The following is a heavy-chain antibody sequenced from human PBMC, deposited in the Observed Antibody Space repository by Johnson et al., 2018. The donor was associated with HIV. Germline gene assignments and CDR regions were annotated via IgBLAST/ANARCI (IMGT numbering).Heavy chain of an antibody. D-gene: IGHD6-6*01. J-gene: IGHJ3*02. Sequence: QVQLVESGGGLVQTGGSRRLSCAASGFTFSSYAMHWVRQAPGKGLEWVAVISYDGSNKYYADSVKGRFTISRDNSKNTLYLQMNSLRAEDTDVYYCAREYSSLSQGAFDIWGQGTMVTVSS. CDR1: GFTFSSYA. CDR2: ISYDGSNK. V-gene: IGHV3-30*04. CDR3: AREYSSLSQGAFDI.